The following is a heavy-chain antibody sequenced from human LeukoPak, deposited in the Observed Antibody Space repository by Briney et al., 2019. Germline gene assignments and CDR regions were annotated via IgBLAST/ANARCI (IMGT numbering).Heavy chain of an antibody. Sequence: SETLSLTCTVSGGSISSYYWSWIRQPPGKGLEWIGYIYYSGSTNYNPSLKSRVTISVDTSKNQFSLKLSSVTAADTAVYYCARGSYSSSLFYDYWGQGTLVTVSS. CDR2: IYYSGST. V-gene: IGHV4-59*12. J-gene: IGHJ4*02. D-gene: IGHD6-6*01. CDR1: GGSISSYY. CDR3: ARGSYSSSLFYDY.